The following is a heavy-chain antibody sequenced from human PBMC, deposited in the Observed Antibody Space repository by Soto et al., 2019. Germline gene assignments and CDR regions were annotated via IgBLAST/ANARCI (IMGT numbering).Heavy chain of an antibody. D-gene: IGHD3-22*01. Sequence: EVQLVESGGGLVQPGRSLRLSCAASGFTFDDYAMHWVRQRPGRGLEWVSGITWNSDEIGYPDSVKGRFSISRDNAKTYLSLQMHTLRPDHTVLYYCAASRGDDSSGYSRYYYGMDVWGHGTTVTVSS. CDR2: ITWNSDEI. CDR3: AASRGDDSSGYSRYYYGMDV. J-gene: IGHJ6*01. V-gene: IGHV3-9*01. CDR1: GFTFDDYA.